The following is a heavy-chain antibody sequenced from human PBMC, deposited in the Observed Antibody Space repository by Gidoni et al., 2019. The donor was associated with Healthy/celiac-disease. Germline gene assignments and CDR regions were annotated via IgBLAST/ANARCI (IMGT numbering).Heavy chain of an antibody. D-gene: IGHD4-17*01. CDR3: AREDYGDYNLDY. CDR2: ISSSSSYI. V-gene: IGHV3-21*01. Sequence: EVQLVESGGGLVKPGGSLRLSCAASGFPFSSYSMNWVRQAPGKGLEWVSAISSSSSYIYYADSVKGRFTISRDNAKNSLYLQMNSLRAEDTAVYYCAREDYGDYNLDYWGQGTLVTVSS. J-gene: IGHJ4*02. CDR1: GFPFSSYS.